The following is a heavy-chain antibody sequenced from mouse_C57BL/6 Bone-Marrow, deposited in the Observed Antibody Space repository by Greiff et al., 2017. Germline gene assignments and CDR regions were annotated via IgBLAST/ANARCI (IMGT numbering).Heavy chain of an antibody. Sequence: EVKLMESGPGLVKPSQSLSLTCSVTGYSITSGYYWNWIRQFPGNKLEWMGYISYDGSNNYNPSLKNRISITRDTSKNQFFLKLNAVTTEDTATYYCARAYSNHYFDYWGQGTTLTVSS. CDR1: GYSITSGYY. J-gene: IGHJ2*01. CDR2: ISYDGSN. V-gene: IGHV3-6*01. D-gene: IGHD2-5*01. CDR3: ARAYSNHYFDY.